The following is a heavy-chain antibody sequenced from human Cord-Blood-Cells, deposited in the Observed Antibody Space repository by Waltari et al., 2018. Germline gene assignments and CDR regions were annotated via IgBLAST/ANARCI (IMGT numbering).Heavy chain of an antibody. V-gene: IGHV4-61*09. CDR3: ARVGSYNWFDP. D-gene: IGHD1-1*01. CDR1: GGPLSSGSYY. J-gene: IGHJ5*02. Sequence: QVQLQESGPGLVKPSQTLSLTCTVSGGPLSSGSYYWSWIRQPAGKGLEWIGYIYTSGSTNYNPSLKSRVTISVDTSKNQFSLKLSSVTAADTAVYYCARVGSYNWFDPWGQGTLVTVSS. CDR2: IYTSGST.